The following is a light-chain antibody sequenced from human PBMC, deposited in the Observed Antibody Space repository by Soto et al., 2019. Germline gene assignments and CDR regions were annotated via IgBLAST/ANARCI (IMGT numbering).Light chain of an antibody. CDR3: RSYDSSLSAAV. V-gene: IGLV1-40*01. J-gene: IGLJ2*01. Sequence: QSVLTQPPSVSGAPGQKVIISCTGSSSNIGAGYDVHWYQPLPGTAPKLLIYGNSNRPSGVPDRLSGSKSGTSASLAITGLQVEDEADYYCRSYDSSLSAAVFGGGTKLTVL. CDR1: SSNIGAGYD. CDR2: GNS.